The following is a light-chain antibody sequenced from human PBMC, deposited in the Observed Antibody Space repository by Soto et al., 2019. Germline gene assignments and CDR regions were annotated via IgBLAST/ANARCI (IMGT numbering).Light chain of an antibody. V-gene: IGLV2-11*01. CDR1: SSDVGAYNY. Sequence: QSALTPPLSVSGSPGHSVTISCTGTSSDVGAYNYVSWYQQHPAKAPNLMIYDVSKRPSGVPDRFSGSKSGNTASLTISGLQAEDEGDYYCCSYTNSAYVFGTGTKVTVL. CDR3: CSYTNSAYV. J-gene: IGLJ1*01. CDR2: DVS.